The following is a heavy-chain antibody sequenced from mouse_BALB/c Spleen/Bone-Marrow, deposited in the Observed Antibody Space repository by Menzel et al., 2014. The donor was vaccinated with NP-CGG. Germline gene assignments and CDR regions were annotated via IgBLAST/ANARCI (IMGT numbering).Heavy chain of an antibody. V-gene: IGHV1S137*01. CDR2: ISTYYGDA. CDR1: GYTFTDYA. Sequence: QVQLQQSGAELVRPGVSVKISCKGSGYTFTDYAMHWVKQSHAKSLEWIGVISTYYGDATYNQKFEGKATMTVDKSSSTAYMELARLTSEDSAFYYCARDLDYWGQGTTLTVSS. CDR3: ARDLDY. J-gene: IGHJ2*01.